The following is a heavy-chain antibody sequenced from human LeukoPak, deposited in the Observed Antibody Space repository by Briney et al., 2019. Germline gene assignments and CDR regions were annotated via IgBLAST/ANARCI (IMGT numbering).Heavy chain of an antibody. CDR1: GFTFSNAW. CDR3: AKDRGSGSYPSPLFDY. J-gene: IGHJ4*02. D-gene: IGHD3-10*01. CDR2: IRSNLFLGAT. V-gene: IGHV3-15*01. Sequence: GGSLRLSCAASGFTFSNAWLHWVRQAPGKGLEWVGRIRSNLFLGATDFAAPVRGRFTMSRDDSKNTLYLQMNSLRAEDTAVYYCAKDRGSGSYPSPLFDYWGRGILVTVSS.